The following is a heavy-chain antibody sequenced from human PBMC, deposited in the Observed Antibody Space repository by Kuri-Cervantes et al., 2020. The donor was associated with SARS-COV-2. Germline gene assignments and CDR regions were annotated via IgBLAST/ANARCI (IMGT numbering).Heavy chain of an antibody. CDR3: APRDY. CDR2: ISGSGDNT. V-gene: IGHV3-23*01. CDR1: GFTFSSFS. Sequence: GESLKISCAVSGFTFSSFSMNWVRQAPGKGLEWVSGISGSGDNTYYADSVKGRFTISRDNSKKTLYLRMNSLRVEDTALYYCAPRDYWGQGILVTVSS. J-gene: IGHJ4*02.